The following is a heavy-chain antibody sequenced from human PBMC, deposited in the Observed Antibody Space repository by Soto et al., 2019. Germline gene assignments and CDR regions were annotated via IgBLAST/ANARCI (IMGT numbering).Heavy chain of an antibody. CDR2: IIPIFETA. V-gene: IGHV1-69*01. Sequence: QMQLVQSGAEVKKPGSSVKVSCKASGGSFSSSAISWVRQAPGQGLEWMGGIIPIFETANYAQKFQGRVTIIADESTSAAYMELSSLRSEDTAVYYCATVGGVRHVPFGYTPSNYDMGVWGQGTTVTVSS. CDR1: GGSFSSSA. J-gene: IGHJ6*02. CDR3: ATVGGVRHVPFGYTPSNYDMGV. D-gene: IGHD3-16*01.